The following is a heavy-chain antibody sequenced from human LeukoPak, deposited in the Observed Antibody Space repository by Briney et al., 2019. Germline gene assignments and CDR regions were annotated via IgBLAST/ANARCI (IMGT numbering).Heavy chain of an antibody. CDR2: ISYDGSAK. CDR3: AKDFCTDISCSSRGIDY. Sequence: PGRSLRLSCAASGFTFSNYGMYWVRQAPGKGLEWVAVISYDGSAKYYGDSVKGRFTISRDSSTNTLYLRMNSLRPEDTAVYYCAKDFCTDISCSSRGIDYWGQGTLVTVSS. J-gene: IGHJ4*02. D-gene: IGHD3/OR15-3a*01. V-gene: IGHV3-30*18. CDR1: GFTFSNYG.